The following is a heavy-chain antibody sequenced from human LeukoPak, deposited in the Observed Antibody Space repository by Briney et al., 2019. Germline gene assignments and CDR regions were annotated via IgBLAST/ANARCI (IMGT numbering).Heavy chain of an antibody. Sequence: PGGSLRLSCAASGFTFSDYYMSWIRQAPGKGLEWVSYISSSGSTIYYADSVKGRFTISRDNAKNSLYLQMNSLRAEDTAVYYCARRGTMVRGVISRYYYYMDVWGKGTTVTISS. CDR2: ISSSGSTI. CDR3: ARRGTMVRGVISRYYYYMDV. J-gene: IGHJ6*03. CDR1: GFTFSDYY. V-gene: IGHV3-11*04. D-gene: IGHD3-10*01.